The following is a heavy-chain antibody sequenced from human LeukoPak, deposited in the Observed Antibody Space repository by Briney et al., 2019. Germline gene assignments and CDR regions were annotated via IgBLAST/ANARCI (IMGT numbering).Heavy chain of an antibody. CDR1: GFTFISYT. Sequence: GGSLRLSCAASGFTFISYTMHWVRQPPGKGLEWVSSISSSGTYIYYADSVKGRFTISRDNAKNSLHLQMNSLRGEDTAVYYCAKSIAVSGASDYWGQGTLVTDSS. J-gene: IGHJ4*02. CDR3: AKSIAVSGASDY. V-gene: IGHV3-21*01. D-gene: IGHD6-19*01. CDR2: ISSSGTYI.